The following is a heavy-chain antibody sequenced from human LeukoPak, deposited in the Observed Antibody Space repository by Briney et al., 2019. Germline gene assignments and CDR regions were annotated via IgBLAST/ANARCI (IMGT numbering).Heavy chain of an antibody. Sequence: GGSLRLSCAASGFTFSGSAMHWVRQASGKGLEWVGRIRSKANSYATAYAASVKGRFTISRDDSKNMAYLQMNSLKTEDTAVYYCTRHGSSSGGGGQGTLVTVSS. CDR1: GFTFSGSA. J-gene: IGHJ4*02. D-gene: IGHD6-6*01. V-gene: IGHV3-73*01. CDR3: TRHGSSSGG. CDR2: IRSKANSYAT.